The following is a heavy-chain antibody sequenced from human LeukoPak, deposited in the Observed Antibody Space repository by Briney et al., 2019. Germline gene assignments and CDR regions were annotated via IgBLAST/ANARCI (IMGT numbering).Heavy chain of an antibody. D-gene: IGHD3-22*01. Sequence: GASVKVSCKASGYTFTSYGISWVRETPGQGLEWMGWVSAYNGDTNYAQKLQGRVTMTTDTSTSTAYMELRSLRSDDTAVYYCARGGPAPHRITLILVASSTDAFDIWGQGTMVTVSS. J-gene: IGHJ3*02. CDR1: GYTFTSYG. CDR3: ARGGPAPHRITLILVASSTDAFDI. V-gene: IGHV1-18*01. CDR2: VSAYNGDT.